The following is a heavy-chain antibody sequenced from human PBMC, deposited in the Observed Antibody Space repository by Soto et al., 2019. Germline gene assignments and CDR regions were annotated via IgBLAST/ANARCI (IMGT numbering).Heavy chain of an antibody. CDR2: INAYNGNT. V-gene: IGHV1-18*01. CDR1: GYTFTIYG. J-gene: IGHJ4*02. Sequence: ASVKVSCKASGYTFTIYGISWVRQAPGQRLEWMGWINAYNGNTKYSQKLQGRVTITTDTSASTAYMELSSLRSEDTAVYYCARSVVVGTSWYYFDYWGQGALVTVSS. CDR3: ARSVVVGTSWYYFDY. D-gene: IGHD2-15*01.